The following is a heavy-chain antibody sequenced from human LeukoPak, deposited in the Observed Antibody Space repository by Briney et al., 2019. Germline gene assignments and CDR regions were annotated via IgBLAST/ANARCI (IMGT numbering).Heavy chain of an antibody. CDR1: GGTFSSYA. Sequence: GASVKVSCKASGGTFSSYAISWVRQAPGQGLEWMGGIIPIFGTANYAQKFQGRVTITADKSTSTAYMELSSLRSEDTAVYYCARRGYYGSGSYYGRGHYYYYYMDVWGKGTTVTVSS. CDR2: IIPIFGTA. V-gene: IGHV1-69*06. D-gene: IGHD3-10*01. CDR3: ARRGYYGSGSYYGRGHYYYYYMDV. J-gene: IGHJ6*03.